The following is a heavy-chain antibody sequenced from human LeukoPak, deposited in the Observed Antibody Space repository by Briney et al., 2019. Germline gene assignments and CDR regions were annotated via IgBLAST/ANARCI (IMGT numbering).Heavy chain of an antibody. J-gene: IGHJ5*02. CDR2: INNSGST. CDR3: ARGQSGVLLWFGESNRNWFDP. CDR1: GGSFSGYY. Sequence: SETLSLTCAVYGGSFSGYYWSWIRQPPGKGMEWIGEINNSGSTNYNPSLKSRVTISVETSKNKISLKLSSVTASDTAVYYCARGQSGVLLWFGESNRNWFDPWGQGTLVTVSS. D-gene: IGHD3-10*01. V-gene: IGHV4-34*01.